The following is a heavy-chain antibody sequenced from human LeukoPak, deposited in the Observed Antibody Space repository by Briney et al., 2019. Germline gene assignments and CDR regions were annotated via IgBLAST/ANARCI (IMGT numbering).Heavy chain of an antibody. D-gene: IGHD3-22*01. CDR2: INSDGSTT. Sequence: GGSLRLSCAASGFTFSSHWMHWVRQAPGKGLVWVSRINSDGSTTSYADSVKGRFTISRDNAKNTLYLQMNSLRTEDTALYYCAREDYYDSFDIWGQGTMVTVSS. J-gene: IGHJ3*02. V-gene: IGHV3-74*01. CDR1: GFTFSSHW. CDR3: AREDYYDSFDI.